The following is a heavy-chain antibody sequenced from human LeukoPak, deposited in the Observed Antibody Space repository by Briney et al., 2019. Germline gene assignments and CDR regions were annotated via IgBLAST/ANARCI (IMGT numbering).Heavy chain of an antibody. D-gene: IGHD3-16*01. V-gene: IGHV3-30*19. CDR1: GFTFSSYG. CDR2: ISYDGSNK. CDR3: AKEPGEGGSAFDY. Sequence: PGRSLRLSCAASGFTFSSYGMHWVRQGPGKGLEWVAVISYDGSNKYYADSVKGRFTISRDNSKKTVHLQMSSLTIEDTAVYYCAKEPGEGGSAFDYWGQGTLVTVSS. J-gene: IGHJ4*02.